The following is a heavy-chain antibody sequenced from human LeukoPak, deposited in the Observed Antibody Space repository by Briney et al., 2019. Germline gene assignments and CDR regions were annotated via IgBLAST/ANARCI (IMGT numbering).Heavy chain of an antibody. J-gene: IGHJ6*03. CDR3: ARYSGFGEQDADYLDV. CDR2: IKQDGSEK. D-gene: IGHD3-10*01. V-gene: IGHV3-7*01. CDR1: GFTFSSYW. Sequence: GGSLRLSCAASGFTFSSYWMSWVRQAPGKGLEWVANIKQDGSEKYYVDSVKGRFTISRDNAKNSLYLQMNSLRAEDTAVYYCARYSGFGEQDADYLDVWGKGTTVTVSS.